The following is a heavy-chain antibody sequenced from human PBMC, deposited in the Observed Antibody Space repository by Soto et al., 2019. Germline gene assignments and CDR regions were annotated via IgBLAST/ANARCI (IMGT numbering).Heavy chain of an antibody. CDR2: IYYSGST. V-gene: IGHV4-39*07. CDR3: ARSAFP. J-gene: IGHJ5*02. Sequence: SETLSLTCTVSGGSISSSRYYWGWIRQPPGKGLEWIGSIYYSGSTYYNPSLKSRVTISVDTSKNQFSLKLSSVTAAEKAVYYRARSAFPWGQGTLVTVSS. CDR1: GGSISSSRYY.